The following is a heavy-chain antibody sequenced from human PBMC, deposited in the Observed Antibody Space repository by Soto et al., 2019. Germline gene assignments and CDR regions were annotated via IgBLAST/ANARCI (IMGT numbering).Heavy chain of an antibody. D-gene: IGHD6-19*01. CDR3: ARDLGGWPDY. J-gene: IGHJ4*02. Sequence: QVQLVQSGAEVKKPGATVKVSCKASGYTFTSYAIHWVRQAPGQRLEWMGWINAGNGNTKYSQKFQDRVTITRDTSASTAYMELSSLRSEDTAVYYCARDLGGWPDYWGQGTLVTVSS. CDR1: GYTFTSYA. CDR2: INAGNGNT. V-gene: IGHV1-3*01.